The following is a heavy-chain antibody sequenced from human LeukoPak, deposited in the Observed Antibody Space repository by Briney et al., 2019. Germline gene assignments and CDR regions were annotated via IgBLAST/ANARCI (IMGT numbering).Heavy chain of an antibody. D-gene: IGHD4-17*01. CDR2: IYWNDDK. V-gene: IGHV2-5*01. Sequence: SGPTLVNPTQTLTLTCTLSGFSLSTRGEAVGWIREPPGKALEWLAVIYWNDDKRYSPSLKSRLTITKDTSKNQVVLTMTNMDPVDTATYYCARVRIDYGDYVYFDYWGQGTLVTVSS. CDR1: GFSLSTRGEA. CDR3: ARVRIDYGDYVYFDY. J-gene: IGHJ4*02.